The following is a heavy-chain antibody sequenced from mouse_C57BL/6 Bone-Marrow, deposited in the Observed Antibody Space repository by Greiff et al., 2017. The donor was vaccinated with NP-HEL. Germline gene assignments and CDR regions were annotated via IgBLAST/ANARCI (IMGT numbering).Heavy chain of an antibody. J-gene: IGHJ2*01. CDR2: ISYDGSN. V-gene: IGHV3-6*01. Sequence: EVQRVESGPGLVKPSQSLSLTCSVTGYSITSGYYWNWIRQFPGNKLEWMGYISYDGSNKYNRSLKNRISITRDTSKNQFFLKLNSVTTEDTATYYCARRRWLLSFYFDYWGQGTTLTVSS. D-gene: IGHD2-3*01. CDR3: ARRRWLLSFYFDY. CDR1: GYSITSGYY.